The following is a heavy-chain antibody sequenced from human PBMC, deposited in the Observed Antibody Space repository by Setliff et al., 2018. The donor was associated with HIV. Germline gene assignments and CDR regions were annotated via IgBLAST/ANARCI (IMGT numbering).Heavy chain of an antibody. J-gene: IGHJ6*02. Sequence: ASVKVSCKASGYTFNNYGISWVRQAPGQGLEWMGWINTHSGNTNYAQKLQGRVTMTTDTSTSTAYMELRSLRSDDTAAYYCAREIGDYYDSSGYYPPTDYYYGMDVWGQGTTVTVS. D-gene: IGHD3-22*01. CDR2: INTHSGNT. V-gene: IGHV1-18*01. CDR3: AREIGDYYDSSGYYPPTDYYYGMDV. CDR1: GYTFNNYG.